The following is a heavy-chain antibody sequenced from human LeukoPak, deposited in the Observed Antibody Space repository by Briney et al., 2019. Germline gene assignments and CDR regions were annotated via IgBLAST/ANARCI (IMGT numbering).Heavy chain of an antibody. CDR3: YSGSYYVADFDY. CDR1: GGTFSSYA. Sequence: SVKVSCKASGGTFSSYAISWVRQAPGQGLEWMGGVIPIFGTANYAQKFQGRVTITADESTSTAYMELSSLRSEDTAVYYCYSGSYYVADFDYWGQGTLVTVSS. D-gene: IGHD1-26*01. CDR2: VIPIFGTA. V-gene: IGHV1-69*01. J-gene: IGHJ4*02.